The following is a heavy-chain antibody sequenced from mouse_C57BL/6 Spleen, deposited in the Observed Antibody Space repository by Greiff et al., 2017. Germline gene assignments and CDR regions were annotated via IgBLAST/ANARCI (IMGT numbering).Heavy chain of an antibody. D-gene: IGHD1-1*01. CDR2: IYPGDGDT. CDR1: GYAFSSYW. CDR3: ARNYGSSSAWFAY. V-gene: IGHV1-80*01. J-gene: IGHJ3*01. Sequence: QVQLQQSGAELVKPGASVKISCKASGYAFSSYWMNWVKQRPGTGLEWIGQIYPGDGDTNYNGKFKGKATLTADKSSSTAYMQLSSLTSEDSAVYFCARNYGSSSAWFAYWGQGTLVTVSA.